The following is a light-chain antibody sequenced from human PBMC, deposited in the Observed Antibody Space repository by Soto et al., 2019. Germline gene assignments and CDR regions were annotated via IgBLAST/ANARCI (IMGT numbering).Light chain of an antibody. Sequence: DIRMTQSPPTLSASVGDRVTITCRASQSISSWLAWYQQKPGKAPKLLIYKASSLESGVPSRFSGSGSGTEFTLTISSLQPDDFATYYCQQYNSYRYTFVQGNK. CDR3: QQYNSYRYT. J-gene: IGKJ2*01. CDR1: QSISSW. CDR2: KAS. V-gene: IGKV1-5*03.